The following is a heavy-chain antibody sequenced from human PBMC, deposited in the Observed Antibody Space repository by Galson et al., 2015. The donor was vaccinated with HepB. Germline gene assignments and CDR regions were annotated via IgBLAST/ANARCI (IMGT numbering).Heavy chain of an antibody. CDR1: GYTFTSYG. J-gene: IGHJ6*02. V-gene: IGHV1-18*04. CDR3: ASFYDSSGYPIGYYGMDV. Sequence: SVKVSCKASGYTFTSYGISWVRQAPGQGLEWMGWISAYNGNTNYAQKLQGRVTMTTDTSTSTAYMELRSLRSDDTAVYYCASFYDSSGYPIGYYGMDVWGQGTTVTVSS. CDR2: ISAYNGNT. D-gene: IGHD3-22*01.